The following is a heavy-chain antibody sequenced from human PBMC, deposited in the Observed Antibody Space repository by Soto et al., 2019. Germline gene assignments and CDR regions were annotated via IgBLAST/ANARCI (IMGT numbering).Heavy chain of an antibody. CDR3: AIPSRSDRAGSS. CDR1: GFTFSAYW. J-gene: IGHJ5*02. CDR2: IKQDGSQK. D-gene: IGHD2-15*01. V-gene: IGHV3-7*05. Sequence: HPGGSLRLSCAASGFTFSAYWMSWVRQAPGKGLEWVAAIKQDGSQKNYVDSVKGRFTISRDNAENSLYLQMNSLRAEDTAVYYCAIPSRSDRAGSSWGQGTLVTVSS.